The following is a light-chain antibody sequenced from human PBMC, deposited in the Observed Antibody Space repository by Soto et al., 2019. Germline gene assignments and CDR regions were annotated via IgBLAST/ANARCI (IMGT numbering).Light chain of an antibody. J-gene: IGLJ2*01. CDR2: EVS. Sequence: QSALTQPASVSGSPGQSITISCTGTSSDVGGYKFDSWYQHHPGKAPKLIIYEVSNRPSGVSNRFSGSKSGNTASLTISGLQAEDEADYYCSSYTRSSSVVFGGGTQLTVL. V-gene: IGLV2-14*01. CDR3: SSYTRSSSVV. CDR1: SSDVGGYKF.